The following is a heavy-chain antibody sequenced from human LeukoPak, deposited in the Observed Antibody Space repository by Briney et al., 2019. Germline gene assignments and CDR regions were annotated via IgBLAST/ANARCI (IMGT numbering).Heavy chain of an antibody. CDR1: GGPFSGYY. CDR2: INHSGST. D-gene: IGHD6-6*01. J-gene: IGHJ4*02. V-gene: IGHV4-34*01. Sequence: SETLSLTCAVYGGPFSGYYWSWIRQPPGKGLEWIGEINHSGSTNYNPSLKSRVTISVDTSKNQFSLKLSSVTAADTAVYYCAREDSSSFIDYWGQGTLVTVSS. CDR3: AREDSSSFIDY.